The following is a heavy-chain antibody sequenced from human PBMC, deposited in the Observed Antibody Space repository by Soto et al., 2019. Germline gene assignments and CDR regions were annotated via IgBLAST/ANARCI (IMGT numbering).Heavy chain of an antibody. J-gene: IGHJ6*01. Sequence: EVQLVESGGGLVKPGGSLRLSCAASGFTFSNAWMNWVRQAPGKGLEWVGRIKSKTDGGTTDYAAPVKGRFTISRDDSQNTLYLQMNSLKTEDTAVYYCTTKNGYSISWTGSSDKSYCYRFVMDVWGQVTTVPVSS. CDR1: GFTFSNAW. CDR3: TTKNGYSISWTGSSDKSYCYRFVMDV. D-gene: IGHD6-13*01. CDR2: IKSKTDGGTT. V-gene: IGHV3-15*07.